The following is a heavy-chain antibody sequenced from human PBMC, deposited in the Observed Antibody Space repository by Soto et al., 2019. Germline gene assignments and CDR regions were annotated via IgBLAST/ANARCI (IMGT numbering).Heavy chain of an antibody. V-gene: IGHV3-72*01. CDR3: AREGKDGYNYVGAFDI. J-gene: IGHJ3*02. CDR2: TRNKANSYTT. D-gene: IGHD5-12*01. CDR1: GFTFSDHY. Sequence: GGSLRLSCAASGFTFSDHYMDWVRQAPGKGLEWVGRTRNKANSYTTEYAASVKGRFTISRDDSKNSLYLQMNSLKTEDTAVYYCAREGKDGYNYVGAFDIWGQGTMVTVSS.